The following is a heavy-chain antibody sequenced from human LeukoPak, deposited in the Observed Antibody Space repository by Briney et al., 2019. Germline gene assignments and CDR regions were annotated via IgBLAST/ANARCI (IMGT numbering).Heavy chain of an antibody. CDR2: IYYSGST. CDR3: ARDSTITLIVVVPRYYYGMDV. Sequence: SETLSLTCTVSGGSISSSSYYWGWIRQPPGKGLEWIGSIYYSGSTYYNPSLKSRVTISVDTSKNQFSLKLSSVTAADTAVYYCARDSTITLIVVVPRYYYGMDVWGQGTTVTVSS. J-gene: IGHJ6*02. D-gene: IGHD3-22*01. CDR1: GGSISSSSYY. V-gene: IGHV4-39*07.